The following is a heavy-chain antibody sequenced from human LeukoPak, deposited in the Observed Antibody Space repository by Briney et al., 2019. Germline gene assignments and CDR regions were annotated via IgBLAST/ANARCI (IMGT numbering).Heavy chain of an antibody. D-gene: IGHD3-9*01. J-gene: IGHJ5*02. Sequence: PGGSLRLSCAGSGFSFSDYSMNWVRQAPGKGLEWVASISATGTCIYYADSVKGRFTISRDNANNSLFLQMNSLRGEDTAVYYCARDSAVEYVDWMGFDPWGQGTLVTVSS. CDR3: ARDSAVEYVDWMGFDP. V-gene: IGHV3-21*01. CDR1: GFSFSDYS. CDR2: ISATGTCI.